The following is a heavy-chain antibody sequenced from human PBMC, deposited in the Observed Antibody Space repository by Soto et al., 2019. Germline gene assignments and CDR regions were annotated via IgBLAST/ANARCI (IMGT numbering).Heavy chain of an antibody. CDR1: GFTFSSHA. CDR2: LSDSGDSI. V-gene: IGHV3-23*01. Sequence: EVQLLESGGGLVQPGRSLRLSCTASGFTFSSHAMTWVRQAPGKGLEWVSGLSDSGDSIYYADSVKGRFTIYRDNSMNTLYLQMTTLRVEDTAVYYCAKVSSSWYAGFFDLWVQGTLVTVSS. CDR3: AKVSSSWYAGFFDL. D-gene: IGHD6-13*01. J-gene: IGHJ4*02.